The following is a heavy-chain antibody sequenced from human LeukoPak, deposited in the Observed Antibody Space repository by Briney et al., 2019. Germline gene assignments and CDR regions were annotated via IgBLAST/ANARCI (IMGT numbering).Heavy chain of an antibody. V-gene: IGHV1-69*01. CDR1: GGTFSSYA. J-gene: IGHJ6*03. D-gene: IGHD2-21*01. CDR2: IIPIFGTA. CDR3: ASCGGDCYGAGSYYYYMDV. Sequence: ASVKVSCKASGGTFSSYAISWVRPAPGQGLAWMGGIIPIFGTANYAQKFQGRVTITADESTSTAYMELSSLRSEDTAVYYCASCGGDCYGAGSYYYYMDVWGKGTTVTVSS.